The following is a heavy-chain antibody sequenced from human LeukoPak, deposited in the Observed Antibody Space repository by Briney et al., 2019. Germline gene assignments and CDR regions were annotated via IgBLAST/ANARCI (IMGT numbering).Heavy chain of an antibody. Sequence: ASLKVSCKASGYPFTGYYLHWVRQAPGQGLEWMGWINANSGFTNYAQKFQGRVTMTRDTSISTAYMELSRLRSDDTAVYYCARLADCSSSSCRSFDYWGQGTLVTVSS. CDR1: GYPFTGYY. V-gene: IGHV1-2*02. D-gene: IGHD2-2*01. CDR2: INANSGFT. J-gene: IGHJ4*02. CDR3: ARLADCSSSSCRSFDY.